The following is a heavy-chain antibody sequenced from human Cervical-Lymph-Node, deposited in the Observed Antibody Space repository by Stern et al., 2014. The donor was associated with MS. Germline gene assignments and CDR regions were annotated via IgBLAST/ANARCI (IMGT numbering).Heavy chain of an antibody. D-gene: IGHD5-24*01. CDR2: IYWDDDK. CDR1: GFSLSTSGVG. V-gene: IGHV2-5*02. CDR3: AHRLEDGYSFPSAFDI. Sequence: QVTLKESGPTLVKPTQTLXLTCTFSGFSLSTSGVGVGWIRQPPGKALEWLALIYWDDDKRYSPSLKSRLPITKDNSKNQVVLTMTNMDPVDTATYYCAHRLEDGYSFPSAFDIWGQGTMVTVSS. J-gene: IGHJ3*02.